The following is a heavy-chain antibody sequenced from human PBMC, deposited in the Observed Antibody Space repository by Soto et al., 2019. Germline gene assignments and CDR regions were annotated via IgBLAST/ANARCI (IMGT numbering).Heavy chain of an antibody. V-gene: IGHV1-69*13. D-gene: IGHD3-22*01. CDR1: GGTFSSYA. J-gene: IGHJ4*02. Sequence: GASVKVSCKASGGTFSSYAISWVRQAPGQGLEWMGGIIPIFGTANYAQKFQGRVTITADESTSTAYMELSSLRSEDTAVYYCARGGYYYDSSGPHAPFDYWGQGTLVTISS. CDR3: ARGGYYYDSSGPHAPFDY. CDR2: IIPIFGTA.